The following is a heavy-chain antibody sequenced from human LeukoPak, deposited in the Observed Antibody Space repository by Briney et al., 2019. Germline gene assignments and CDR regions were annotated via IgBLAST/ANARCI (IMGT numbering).Heavy chain of an antibody. CDR3: AKSWMVRGVIMGPED. V-gene: IGHV3-23*01. CDR2: ISGSGGST. Sequence: PGGSTRLSCAASGFTFSSYAMSWVRQAPGKGLEWVSAISGSGGSTYYADSVKGRFTISRDNSKNTLYLQMNSLRAEDTAVYYCAKSWMVRGVIMGPEDWGQGTLVTVSS. J-gene: IGHJ4*02. CDR1: GFTFSSYA. D-gene: IGHD3-10*01.